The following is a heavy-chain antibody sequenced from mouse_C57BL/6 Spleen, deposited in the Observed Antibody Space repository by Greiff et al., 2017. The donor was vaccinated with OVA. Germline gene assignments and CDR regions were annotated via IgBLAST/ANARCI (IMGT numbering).Heavy chain of an antibody. Sequence: VQLQQSGAELVRPGTSVKVSCKASGYAFTNYLIEWVKQRPGQGLEWIGVINPGSGGTNYNEKFKGKATLTADKSSSTAYMQLSSLTSEDSAVYFCARRAYYGPLDYAMDYWGQGTSVTVSS. CDR2: INPGSGGT. CDR3: ARRAYYGPLDYAMDY. D-gene: IGHD2-10*01. J-gene: IGHJ4*01. CDR1: GYAFTNYL. V-gene: IGHV1-54*01.